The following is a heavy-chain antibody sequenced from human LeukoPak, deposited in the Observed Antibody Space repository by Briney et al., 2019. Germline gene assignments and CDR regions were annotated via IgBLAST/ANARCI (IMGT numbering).Heavy chain of an antibody. V-gene: IGHV3-23*01. Sequence: GGSLRLSCAASGFTFSSYAMSWVRQAPGKGLEWVSAISGSGGSTYYAASVKGRFTISRDNTKNTLYLQMNSLRAEDTAVYYCAKDVYYDSSGYYPFDYWGQGTLVTVSS. CDR3: AKDVYYDSSGYYPFDY. CDR1: GFTFSSYA. CDR2: ISGSGGST. D-gene: IGHD3-22*01. J-gene: IGHJ4*02.